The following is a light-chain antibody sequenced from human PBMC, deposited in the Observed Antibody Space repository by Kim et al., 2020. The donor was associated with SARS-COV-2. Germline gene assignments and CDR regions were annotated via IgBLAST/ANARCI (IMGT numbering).Light chain of an antibody. CDR1: QDISNY. CDR3: QQYNGDPPT. J-gene: IGKJ1*01. V-gene: IGKV1-16*02. Sequence: ASVGDRVTITCRASQDISNYVAWFQQKAGKAPKSLIYAASGLQRGVPSKFSGSGSGTHFTLTINSLQPEDFATYYCQQYNGDPPTFGQGTKVDIK. CDR2: AAS.